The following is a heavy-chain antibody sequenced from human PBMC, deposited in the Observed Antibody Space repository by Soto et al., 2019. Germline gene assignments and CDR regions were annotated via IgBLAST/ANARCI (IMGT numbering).Heavy chain of an antibody. CDR2: IYYSGSS. CDR3: ARHTNWNAAFDAFEI. Sequence: QLQLQESGPGLVKPSETLSLTCTVSGDSISRSSYYWGSIRQPPGMGLEWIGSIYYSGSSYYSPSLKSRVTIAVDTSKNQISLKLTSVTAADTAVYYCARHTNWNAAFDAFEIWGQGTMVTVSA. CDR1: GDSISRSSYY. J-gene: IGHJ3*02. V-gene: IGHV4-39*01. D-gene: IGHD1-1*01.